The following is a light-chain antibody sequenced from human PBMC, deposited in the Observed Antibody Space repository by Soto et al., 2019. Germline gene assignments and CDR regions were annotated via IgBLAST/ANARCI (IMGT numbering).Light chain of an antibody. CDR1: QGISSY. V-gene: IGKV1-8*01. CDR3: QQRNSYPIT. Sequence: AIRMTQSPSSFSASTGDRFTITCRASQGISSYLAWYQQKPGKAPKLLIYAASTLQSGVPSRFSGSGSGTDFTLTISCLQPEDFATYYCQQRNSYPITFGQGTRLEI. CDR2: AAS. J-gene: IGKJ5*01.